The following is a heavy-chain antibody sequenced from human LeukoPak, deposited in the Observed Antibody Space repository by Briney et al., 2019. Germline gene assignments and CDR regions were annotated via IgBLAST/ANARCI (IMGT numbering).Heavy chain of an antibody. CDR1: GFTFSSYG. CDR2: IRYDGSNK. CDR3: AKDREWLADYYYYYMDV. V-gene: IGHV3-30*02. Sequence: PGGSLRLSCAASGFTFSSYGMHWVRQAPGKGLEWVAFIRYDGSNKYYADSVKGRFTISRDNSKNTLYLQMNSLRAEDTAVYYCAKDREWLADYYYYYMDVWGKGTTVTISS. D-gene: IGHD6-19*01. J-gene: IGHJ6*03.